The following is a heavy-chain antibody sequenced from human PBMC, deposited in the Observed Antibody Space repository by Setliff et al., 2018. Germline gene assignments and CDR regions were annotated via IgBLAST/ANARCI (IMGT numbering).Heavy chain of an antibody. CDR3: ARDRGGTNPWFDP. J-gene: IGHJ5*02. CDR1: GFTFSTYS. Sequence: PGGSLRLSCAASGFTFSTYSMHWVRQAPGKGLEWVSSISDSSIYIYYVDSVKGRFTISRDNAQNSLYLQMDSLRAEDTAVYYCARDRGGTNPWFDPWGQGTLVTVSS. CDR2: ISDSSIYI. V-gene: IGHV3-21*01. D-gene: IGHD3-10*01.